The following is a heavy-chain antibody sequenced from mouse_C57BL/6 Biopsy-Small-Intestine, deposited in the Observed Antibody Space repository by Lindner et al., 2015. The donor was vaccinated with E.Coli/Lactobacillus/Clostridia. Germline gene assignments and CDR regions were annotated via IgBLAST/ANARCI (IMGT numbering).Heavy chain of an antibody. CDR2: INPTTGDT. D-gene: IGHD6-2*01. J-gene: IGHJ2*01. V-gene: IGHV1-42*01. CDR3: ARGSLLYYFDQ. CDR1: GYSFTGYY. Sequence: VQLQESGPEPVKPGASVKISCKASGYSFTGYYMNWVRQSPEKSLEWIGEINPTTGDTPYNQKFKAKATLTVDKSSSTAHMQLKSLTSEDSAVYYCARGSLLYYFDQWSQGTTLTVSS.